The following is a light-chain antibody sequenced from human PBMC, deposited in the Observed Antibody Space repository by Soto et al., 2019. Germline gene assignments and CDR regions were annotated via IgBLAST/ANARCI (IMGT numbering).Light chain of an antibody. J-gene: IGLJ2*01. Sequence: QSALTQPASVSGSPGQSIAISCTGTSSDVGGYYSVSWYQQHPGKAPKHVIYDVSNRPSGVSNRFSGSKSGNTASLTISGLQAEDEADYYCSSYTSSSTRVFGGGTQLTVL. V-gene: IGLV2-14*01. CDR2: DVS. CDR3: SSYTSSSTRV. CDR1: SSDVGGYYS.